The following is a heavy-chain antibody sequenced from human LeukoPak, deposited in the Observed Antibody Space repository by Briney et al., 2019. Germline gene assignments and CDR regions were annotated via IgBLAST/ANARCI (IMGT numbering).Heavy chain of an antibody. CDR3: ARDPYTGSMFDY. CDR1: GFTFTDVS. CDR2: IGHVAGDI. V-gene: IGHV3-21*01. D-gene: IGHD1-1*01. J-gene: IGHJ4*01. Sequence: GGSLRLSCITSGFTFTDVSMSWVRQAPGKGLEWVAFIGHVAGDIFYGDSVKGRFTISRDDAKGSVYLQMDSLRVDDTAVYFCARDPYTGSMFDYWGHGTLVTVSA.